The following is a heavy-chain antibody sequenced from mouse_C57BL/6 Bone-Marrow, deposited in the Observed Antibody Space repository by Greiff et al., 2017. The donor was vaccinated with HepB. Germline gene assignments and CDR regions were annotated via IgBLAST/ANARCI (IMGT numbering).Heavy chain of an antibody. Sequence: VQLQQPGAELVKPGASVKLSCKASGYTFTSYWMQWVKQRPGQGLEWIGEIDPSDSYTNYNQKFKGKATLTVDTSSSTAYMQLSSLTSEDSAVYYCANSDYDGFAYWGQGTLVTVSA. CDR2: IDPSDSYT. D-gene: IGHD2-4*01. V-gene: IGHV1-50*01. CDR1: GYTFTSYW. CDR3: ANSDYDGFAY. J-gene: IGHJ3*01.